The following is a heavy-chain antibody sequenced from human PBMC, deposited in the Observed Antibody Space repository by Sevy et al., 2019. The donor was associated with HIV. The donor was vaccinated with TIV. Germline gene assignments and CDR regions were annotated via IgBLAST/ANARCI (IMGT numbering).Heavy chain of an antibody. D-gene: IGHD3-22*01. CDR3: ARVDANYDKGFDP. Sequence: GGSLRLSCEASGFTFSSYEMNWVRQAPGKGLEWVSYISSSGTTIQYADSVKGRFTISRDNVKNSLYMQMNSLRAEDTAVYYCARVDANYDKGFDPWGQGTLVTVSS. V-gene: IGHV3-48*03. J-gene: IGHJ5*02. CDR2: ISSSGTTI. CDR1: GFTFSSYE.